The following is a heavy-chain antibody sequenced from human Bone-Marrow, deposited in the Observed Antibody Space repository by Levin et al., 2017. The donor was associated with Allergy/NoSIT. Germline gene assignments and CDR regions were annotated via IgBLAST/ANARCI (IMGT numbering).Heavy chain of an antibody. CDR3: AREGGPGGYYDY. Sequence: PSQTLSLTCTVSGDSINNFYWSWIRRSPGKGLEWIGFIYSSGSTHYNPHLQSRLSMSVDTSNNQLSLSLTSVTAADTAIYYCAREGGPGGYYDYWGQGILVTVSS. D-gene: IGHD3-10*01. CDR2: IYSSGST. J-gene: IGHJ4*02. V-gene: IGHV4-59*01. CDR1: GDSINNFY.